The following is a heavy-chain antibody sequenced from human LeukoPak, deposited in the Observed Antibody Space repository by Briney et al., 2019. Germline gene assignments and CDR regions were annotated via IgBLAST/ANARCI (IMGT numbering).Heavy chain of an antibody. CDR3: ARDMWGSMSSGYYYDAFDI. D-gene: IGHD3-22*01. CDR2: IYTSGNT. Sequence: SETLSLTCTVSGGSIRSYCWSWIRQPAGKGLEWIGRIYTSGNTDYNPSLKSRVTMSVDTSKNQFSLKLSSVPDADTAVYYCARDMWGSMSSGYYYDAFDIWGQGTMVTVSS. J-gene: IGHJ3*02. CDR1: GGSIRSYC. V-gene: IGHV4-4*07.